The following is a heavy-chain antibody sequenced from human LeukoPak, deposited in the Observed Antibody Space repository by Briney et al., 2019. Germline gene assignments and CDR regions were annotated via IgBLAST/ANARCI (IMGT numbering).Heavy chain of an antibody. V-gene: IGHV1-3*01. D-gene: IGHD1-26*01. Sequence: ASVKVSCKASGYTFTSYAMHWVRQAPGQRLEWMGWINAGNGNTKYSQKFQGRVTITRDTSASTAYMELRSLRSDDTAVYYCARVGPSRVGATEDYWGQGTLVTVSS. CDR1: GYTFTSYA. CDR3: ARVGPSRVGATEDY. CDR2: INAGNGNT. J-gene: IGHJ4*02.